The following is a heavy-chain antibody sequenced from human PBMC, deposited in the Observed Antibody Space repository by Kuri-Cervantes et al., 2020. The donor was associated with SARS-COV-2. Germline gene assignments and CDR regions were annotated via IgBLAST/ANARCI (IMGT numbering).Heavy chain of an antibody. J-gene: IGHJ6*03. Sequence: SVNVSCKASGYTFTSYGISWVREAPGQRLEWRGWISAYNGNTNYAQKLQGRVTMTTDTSTSTAYMELSSLRSEDTAVFYCALGYWGSGYPRYYYYMDVWGKGTTVTVSS. V-gene: IGHV1-18*01. CDR1: GYTFTSYG. D-gene: IGHD3-22*01. CDR2: ISAYNGNT. CDR3: ALGYWGSGYPRYYYYMDV.